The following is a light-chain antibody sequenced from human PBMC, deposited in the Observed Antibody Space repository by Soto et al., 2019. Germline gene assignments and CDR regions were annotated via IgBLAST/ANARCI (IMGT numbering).Light chain of an antibody. V-gene: IGKV1-6*01. CDR3: LQDYNYFG. CDR2: RAS. CDR1: QTINGD. Sequence: IQMTKSPSSLSASVGAGVTIPRRASQTINGDVHWYQHRPGEAPNIRISRASSLQSGVPSRLSGSGFGTDFTLTISSMQPEDFATYYCLQDYNYFGFGQGTRLEIK. J-gene: IGKJ5*01.